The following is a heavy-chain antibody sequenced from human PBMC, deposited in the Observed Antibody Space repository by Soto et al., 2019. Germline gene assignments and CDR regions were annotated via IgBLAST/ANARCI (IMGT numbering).Heavy chain of an antibody. V-gene: IGHV3-30*04. J-gene: IGHJ4*02. CDR3: ARSRSGAVADSFDF. CDR2: ISKDGSNK. CDR1: GFTFSRYA. Sequence: QVQVVESGGGVVQPGRSLRLSCAASGFTFSRYAIHWVRQAPGKGLEWVAVISKDGSNKYYVDSVKVRFTISRDNSRNTLYLQMNSLRDEDAAVYYCARSRSGAVADSFDFWGQGTLVTVSS. D-gene: IGHD3-10*01.